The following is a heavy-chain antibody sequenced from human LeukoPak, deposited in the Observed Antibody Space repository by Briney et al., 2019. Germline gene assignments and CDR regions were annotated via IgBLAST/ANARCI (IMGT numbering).Heavy chain of an antibody. Sequence: ASVKVSCKISGGTFGSYGISWVRQAPGQGLEWMGRTIPIRGMTNYAQKFQGRVTITADTSTSTAYMELSSLTSEDTAVYFCARGPYDGAFYFDSWGQGTLVIVSS. CDR1: GGTFGSYG. D-gene: IGHD3-16*01. CDR3: ARGPYDGAFYFDS. CDR2: TIPIRGMT. J-gene: IGHJ4*02. V-gene: IGHV1-69*04.